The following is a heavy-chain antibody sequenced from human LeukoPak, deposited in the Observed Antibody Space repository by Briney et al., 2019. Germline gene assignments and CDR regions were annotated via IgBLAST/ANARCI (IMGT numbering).Heavy chain of an antibody. J-gene: IGHJ6*03. D-gene: IGHD4-23*01. Sequence: GGSLRLSCAASGFTFSSYGMHWVRQAPGKGLEWVAFIRYDGSNKYYADSVKGRFTISRDNSKNTLYLQMNSLRVEDTAVYYCARVTVAGIYYYYYMDVWGKGTTVTVSS. V-gene: IGHV3-30*02. CDR3: ARVTVAGIYYYYYMDV. CDR2: IRYDGSNK. CDR1: GFTFSSYG.